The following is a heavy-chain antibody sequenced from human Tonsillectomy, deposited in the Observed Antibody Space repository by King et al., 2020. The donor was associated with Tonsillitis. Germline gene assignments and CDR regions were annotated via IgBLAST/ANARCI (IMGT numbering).Heavy chain of an antibody. V-gene: IGHV4-39*01. CDR1: GGSISSSSYY. D-gene: IGHD2-2*01. Sequence: QLQESGPGLVKPSETLSLTCTVSGGSISSSSYYWGWIRQHPGKGLEWIGSIYYSGSTYYNPSLKSRVTISVDTSKNQFSLKLSSVTAADTAVYYCARQKRTVVVPAAMWFYYYGMDVWGQGTTVTVSS. CDR3: ARQKRTVVVPAAMWFYYYGMDV. J-gene: IGHJ6*02. CDR2: IYYSGST.